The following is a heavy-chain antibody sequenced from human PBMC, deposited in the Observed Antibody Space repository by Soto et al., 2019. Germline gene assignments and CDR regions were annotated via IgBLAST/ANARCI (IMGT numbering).Heavy chain of an antibody. CDR2: IYSGGST. J-gene: IGHJ4*02. V-gene: IGHV3-66*01. CDR3: ARLERERITMVPGVTLPYY. CDR1: GFTVSSNY. D-gene: IGHD3-10*01. Sequence: EVPLVASGGGLVPPGGSLSLSCAASGFTVSSNYMSWVRQAPGKGLEWVSVIYSGGSTYYADSVKGRFTISRDNSKNTLYRQMNSLRAEDTAVYYCARLERERITMVPGVTLPYYWGQGSLVTVSS.